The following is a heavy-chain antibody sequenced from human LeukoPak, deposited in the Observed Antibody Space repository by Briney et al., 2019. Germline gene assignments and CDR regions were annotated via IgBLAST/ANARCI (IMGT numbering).Heavy chain of an antibody. V-gene: IGHV1-8*01. D-gene: IGHD3-3*01. CDR1: GYTFTSYD. Sequence: GASVKVSCKASGYTFTSYDINWVRQATGQGLGWMGWMNPNSGNTGYAQKFQGRVTMTRNTSISTAYMELDSLRSEDTAVYYCATDRHASQVAYDFWSPIGYWGQGTLVTVSS. J-gene: IGHJ4*02. CDR2: MNPNSGNT. CDR3: ATDRHASQVAYDFWSPIGY.